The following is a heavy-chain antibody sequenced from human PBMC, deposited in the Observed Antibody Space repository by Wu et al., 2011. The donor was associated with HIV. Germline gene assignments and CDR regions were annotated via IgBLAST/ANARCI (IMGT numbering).Heavy chain of an antibody. V-gene: IGHV1-18*01. J-gene: IGHJ6*02. CDR2: ISAYNGDT. Sequence: QLVQSGAEVKKPGASVKVSCKASGYTFTNYAIHWVRQAPGQGLEWMGWISAYNGDTNYAQKLQDRVTMTTDTSTSTAYMELRSLRSDDTAVYSCASAAPHYEILTEPLPYYHYYGMDVWGQGTAVTVSS. CDR1: GYTFTNYA. D-gene: IGHD3-9*01. CDR3: ASAAPHYEILTEPLPYYHYYGMDV.